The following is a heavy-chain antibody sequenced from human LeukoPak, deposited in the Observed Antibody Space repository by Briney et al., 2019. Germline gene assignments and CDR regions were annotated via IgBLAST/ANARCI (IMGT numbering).Heavy chain of an antibody. J-gene: IGHJ4*02. Sequence: GASVKVSCKASGYTFTSYGISWVRQAPGQGLEWMGWISAYNGNTNYAQKLQGRVTMTTDTSTSTAYMELRSLRSDDTAVYYCARDRPIYYDSSGYLFDYWGQGTLVTVSS. CDR1: GYTFTSYG. V-gene: IGHV1-18*01. CDR3: ARDRPIYYDSSGYLFDY. CDR2: ISAYNGNT. D-gene: IGHD3-22*01.